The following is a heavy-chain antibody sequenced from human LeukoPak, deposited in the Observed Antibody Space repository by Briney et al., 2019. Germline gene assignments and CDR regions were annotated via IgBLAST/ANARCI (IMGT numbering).Heavy chain of an antibody. CDR3: ARTGYSSSWYDAEYFHH. V-gene: IGHV1-18*01. Sequence: ASVKVSCKASGYTFTSYGITWVRQAPGQGLEWMGWIGAYNGNTNYAQKLQGRVTMTTDTSTSTAYMELRSLRSDDTAVYYCARTGYSSSWYDAEYFHHWGQGTLVAVSS. D-gene: IGHD6-13*01. J-gene: IGHJ1*01. CDR2: IGAYNGNT. CDR1: GYTFTSYG.